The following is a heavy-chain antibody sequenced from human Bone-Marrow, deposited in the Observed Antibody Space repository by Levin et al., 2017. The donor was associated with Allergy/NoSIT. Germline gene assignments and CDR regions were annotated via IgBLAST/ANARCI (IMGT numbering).Heavy chain of an antibody. Sequence: PSETLSLTCTVSGGSLSKTSYYWGWIRQPPGKGLEWIGSISFGGSTHYNSSLRSRLTLSVDTSKNKVSLRLSSVTAADTAMYYCARRGDVPYGDYGYWFDYWGQGTLVTVSS. J-gene: IGHJ4*02. V-gene: IGHV4-39*01. CDR2: ISFGGST. CDR1: GGSLSKTSYY. CDR3: ARRGDVPYGDYGYWFDY. D-gene: IGHD4-17*01.